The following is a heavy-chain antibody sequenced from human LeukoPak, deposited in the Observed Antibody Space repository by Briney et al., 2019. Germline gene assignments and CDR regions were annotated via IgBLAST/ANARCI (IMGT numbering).Heavy chain of an antibody. D-gene: IGHD3-10*01. J-gene: IGHJ4*02. CDR2: IYYSGST. CDR3: ARRNSGSGNFDC. V-gene: IGHV4-59*01. Sequence: SETLSLTCTVSGDPISSYYWSWIRQPPGEGLEWIGYIYYSGSTYYNPSLKSRVTISVDTSKNRFSLKLSSVTAADTAMYYCARRNSGSGNFDCWGQGTLVTVSS. CDR1: GDPISSYY.